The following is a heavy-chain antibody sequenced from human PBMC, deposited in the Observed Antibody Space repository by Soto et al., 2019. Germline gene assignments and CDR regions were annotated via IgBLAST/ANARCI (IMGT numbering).Heavy chain of an antibody. CDR3: AHYFDSSGHWGFDY. V-gene: IGHV2-5*02. CDR1: GFSLTTRGVG. CDR2: IYWDNNS. J-gene: IGHJ4*02. Sequence: QITLKESGPTLVKPTQTLTLTCSFTGFSLTTRGVGVGWIRQPPGKALEWLTLIYWDNNSRHSESLRSRLTITKDTSKNQVVLTMTNVDPVDTATYHCAHYFDSSGHWGFDYWGQGALVTVSS. D-gene: IGHD3-22*01.